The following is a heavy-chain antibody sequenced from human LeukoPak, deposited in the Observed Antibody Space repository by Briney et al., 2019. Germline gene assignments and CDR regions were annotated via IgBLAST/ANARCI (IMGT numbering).Heavy chain of an antibody. Sequence: SETLSLTCTVSGGSISSYYWSWIRQPPGKGLEWIGYIYYSGSTNYNPSLKSRVTISVDTSKNQFSLKLSSVTAADTAVYYCAREGYYDSSGYYIGHWGQGTLVTVSS. CDR2: IYYSGST. J-gene: IGHJ4*02. D-gene: IGHD3-22*01. V-gene: IGHV4-59*01. CDR3: AREGYYDSSGYYIGH. CDR1: GGSISSYY.